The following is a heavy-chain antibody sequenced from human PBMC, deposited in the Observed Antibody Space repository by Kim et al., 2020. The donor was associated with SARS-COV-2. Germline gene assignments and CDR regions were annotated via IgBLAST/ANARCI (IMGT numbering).Heavy chain of an antibody. CDR1: GFTFSSYG. Sequence: GGSLRLSCAASGFTFSSYGMHWVRQAPGKGLEWVAVISYDGSNKYYADSVKGRFTISRDNSKNTLYLQMNSLRAEDTAVYYCAEIAGEYGMDVWGQGTTVTVSS. J-gene: IGHJ6*02. D-gene: IGHD1-26*01. V-gene: IGHV3-30*03. CDR3: AEIAGEYGMDV. CDR2: ISYDGSNK.